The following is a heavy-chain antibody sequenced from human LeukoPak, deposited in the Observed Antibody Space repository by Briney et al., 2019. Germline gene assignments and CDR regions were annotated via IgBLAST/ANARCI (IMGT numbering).Heavy chain of an antibody. Sequence: ASVKVSCKASGYTFTSYYMHWVRQAPGQGLEWMGIINPSGGSTSYAQKFQGRVTMTRDTSTSTVYMELSSLRSEDTAVSYCARDSLSGYELNYWGQGTLVTVSS. J-gene: IGHJ4*02. CDR2: INPSGGST. CDR1: GYTFTSYY. D-gene: IGHD5-12*01. CDR3: ARDSLSGYELNY. V-gene: IGHV1-46*01.